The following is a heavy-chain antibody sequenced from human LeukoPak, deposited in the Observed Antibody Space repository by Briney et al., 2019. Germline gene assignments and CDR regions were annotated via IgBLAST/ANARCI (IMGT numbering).Heavy chain of an antibody. V-gene: IGHV2-70*11. Sequence: ESGPALVKPTQTLTLTCTFSGFSLSASGMCVSWIRQPPGKALEWLARIDWDDDKYYSTSLKTRLTISKDTSKNQVVLTMTNMDPVDTATYYCARVRYSSSWYSNSNSRPYYYYGMDVWGQGTTVTVSS. CDR1: GFSLSASGMC. D-gene: IGHD6-13*01. J-gene: IGHJ6*02. CDR2: IDWDDDK. CDR3: ARVRYSSSWYSNSNSRPYYYYGMDV.